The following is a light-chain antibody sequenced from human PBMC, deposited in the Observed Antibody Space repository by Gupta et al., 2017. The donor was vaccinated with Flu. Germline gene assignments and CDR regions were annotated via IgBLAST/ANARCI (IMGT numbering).Light chain of an antibody. Sequence: EIVLTQSPGTLSLSPGERATLSCRASQSVENSYLGWYQQKPGQPPRLLIYGASSRGTDIPDRFNGSGSGTEFILTISRLEPKDFAMYYCQHDCRLPLTFGQGTQMEIK. CDR3: QHDCRLPLT. CDR1: QSVENSY. J-gene: IGKJ5*01. CDR2: GAS. V-gene: IGKV3-20*01.